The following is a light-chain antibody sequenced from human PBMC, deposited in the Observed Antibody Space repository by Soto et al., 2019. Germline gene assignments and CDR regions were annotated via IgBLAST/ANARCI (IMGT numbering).Light chain of an antibody. J-gene: IGLJ3*02. V-gene: IGLV2-14*01. CDR1: SSDVGGYNY. CDR3: SSYTSSGTPV. CDR2: EVH. Sequence: QSALTQPASVSGSPGQSITISCTGTSSDVGGYNYLSWYQQHPGKAPKVMIFEVHNRPSGVSNRFSGSKSGNTASLTISGLRAEDEADYYCSSYTSSGTPVFGGGTKLTVL.